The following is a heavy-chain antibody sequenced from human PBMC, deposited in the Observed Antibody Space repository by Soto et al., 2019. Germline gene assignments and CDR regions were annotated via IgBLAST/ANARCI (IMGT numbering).Heavy chain of an antibody. Sequence: QVQLVESGGGVVQPGRSLRLSCAASGFTFSSYGMHWVRQAPGKGLEWVAVIWYDGNIKYYADSVKGRFTISRDNSKNTLFLQMNSLRAEDTAGYYLARGSEGGSYYGGLDYWGQGTLVTVSS. CDR2: IWYDGNIK. J-gene: IGHJ4*02. CDR1: GFTFSSYG. D-gene: IGHD1-26*01. CDR3: ARGSEGGSYYGGLDY. V-gene: IGHV3-33*01.